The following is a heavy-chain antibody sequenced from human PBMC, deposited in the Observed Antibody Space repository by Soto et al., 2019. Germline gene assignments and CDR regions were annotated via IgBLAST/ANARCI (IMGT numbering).Heavy chain of an antibody. D-gene: IGHD5-18*01. CDR3: ARPNGYSYGDDAFDI. Sequence: PGESLKISCKGSGYSFTSYWISWVRQMPVKGLEWMGRIDPSDSYTNYSPSFQGHVTISADKSISTAYLQWSSLKASDTAMYYCARPNGYSYGDDAFDIWGQGTMVTVSS. V-gene: IGHV5-10-1*01. CDR2: IDPSDSYT. CDR1: GYSFTSYW. J-gene: IGHJ3*02.